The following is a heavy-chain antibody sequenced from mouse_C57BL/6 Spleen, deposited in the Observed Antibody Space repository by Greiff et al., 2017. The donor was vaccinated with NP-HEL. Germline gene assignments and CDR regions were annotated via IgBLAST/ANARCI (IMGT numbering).Heavy chain of an antibody. Sequence: QVQLQQSGAELVKPGASVKISCKASGYAFSSYWMNWVKQRPGKGLEWIGQIYPGAGDTHYNGKFKGKATLTADKSASTAYMQLSSLTSEDSAVYFCAREEDYSNPFAYWGQGTLVTVSA. V-gene: IGHV1-80*01. D-gene: IGHD2-5*01. J-gene: IGHJ3*01. CDR3: AREEDYSNPFAY. CDR1: GYAFSSYW. CDR2: IYPGAGDT.